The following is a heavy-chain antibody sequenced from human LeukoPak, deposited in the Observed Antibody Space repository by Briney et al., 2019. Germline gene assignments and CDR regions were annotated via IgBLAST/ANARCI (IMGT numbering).Heavy chain of an antibody. Sequence: ASVKVSCKASGYTFTGYYMHWVRQAPGQGLEWMGWINPNSGGTNYAQKFQGRVTMTRGTSISTAYMELSRLRSDDTAVYYCARDADYGDYPWFDPWGQGTLVTVSS. D-gene: IGHD4-17*01. V-gene: IGHV1-2*02. CDR2: INPNSGGT. J-gene: IGHJ5*02. CDR1: GYTFTGYY. CDR3: ARDADYGDYPWFDP.